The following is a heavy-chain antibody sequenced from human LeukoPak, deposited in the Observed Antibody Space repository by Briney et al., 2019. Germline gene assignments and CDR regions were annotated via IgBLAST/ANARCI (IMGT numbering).Heavy chain of an antibody. CDR1: GFTFSSYE. CDR2: ISGSGGST. D-gene: IGHD1-26*01. V-gene: IGHV3-23*01. CDR3: AKEEDPVGRDGMDV. Sequence: PGGSLRLSCAVSGFTFSSYEMNWVRQAPGKGLEWVSAISGSGGSTYYADSVKGRFTISRDNSKNTLYLQVNSLRAEDTAVYYCAKEEDPVGRDGMDVWGQGTTVTVSS. J-gene: IGHJ6*02.